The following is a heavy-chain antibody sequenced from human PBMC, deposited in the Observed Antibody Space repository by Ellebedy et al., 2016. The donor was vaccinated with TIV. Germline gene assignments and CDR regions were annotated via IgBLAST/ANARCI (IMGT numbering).Heavy chain of an antibody. V-gene: IGHV4-59*08. D-gene: IGHD3-9*01. Sequence: SETLSLTCTVSGGSINSYYWSWIRQPPGKGLEWIGHIYYSGSTNYNPSLQSRVTLSRDASKNQFALKLTSVTATDTAVYYCARYVSYFDTVDQIDYYFDPWGQGALVTVSS. J-gene: IGHJ4*02. CDR3: ARYVSYFDTVDQIDYYFDP. CDR2: IYYSGST. CDR1: GGSINSYY.